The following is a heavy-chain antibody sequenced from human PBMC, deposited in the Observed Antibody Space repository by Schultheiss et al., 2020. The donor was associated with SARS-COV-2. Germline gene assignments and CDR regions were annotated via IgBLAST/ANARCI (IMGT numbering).Heavy chain of an antibody. D-gene: IGHD1-26*01. CDR2: IYWDDDK. CDR3: AHYGSGGLYYYHGLDV. CDR1: GFSLSTTGVG. V-gene: IGHV2-5*02. J-gene: IGHJ6*02. Sequence: SGPTLVKPTQTLTLTCTFSGFSLSTTGVGVGWIRQPPGKALEWLALIYWDDDKIYSPSLKSRLTITKDASKNQVALKMTNVAPVDTATYYCAHYGSGGLYYYHGLDVWGQGTTVTVSS.